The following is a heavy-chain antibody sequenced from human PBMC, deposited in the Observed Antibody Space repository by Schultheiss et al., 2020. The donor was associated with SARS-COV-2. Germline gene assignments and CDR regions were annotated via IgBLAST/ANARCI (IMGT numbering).Heavy chain of an antibody. V-gene: IGHV3-7*01. D-gene: IGHD4-17*01. CDR3: ARVTHGDYVGY. CDR1: GFTVSSNY. Sequence: GGSLRLSCAASGFTVSSNYMSWVRQAPGKGLEWVANIKQDGSEKYYVDSVKGRFTISRDNAKNSLYLQMNSLRAEDTAVYYCARVTHGDYVGYWGQGTLVTVSS. CDR2: IKQDGSEK. J-gene: IGHJ4*02.